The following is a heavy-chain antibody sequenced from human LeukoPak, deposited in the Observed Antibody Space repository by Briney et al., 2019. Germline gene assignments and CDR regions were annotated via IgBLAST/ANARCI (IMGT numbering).Heavy chain of an antibody. CDR3: ARASKNHYDILTGYTPPFDY. CDR2: IYASGST. V-gene: IGHV4-4*07. Sequence: SETLSLTCTVSGGSISRYYWSWLRQPAGKGLEWIARIYASGSTNYNPSLKSRVSMSVDTSKNQSSLKLSSVTAADTAVYYCARASKNHYDILTGYTPPFDYWGQGTLVTVSS. D-gene: IGHD3-9*01. CDR1: GGSISRYY. J-gene: IGHJ4*02.